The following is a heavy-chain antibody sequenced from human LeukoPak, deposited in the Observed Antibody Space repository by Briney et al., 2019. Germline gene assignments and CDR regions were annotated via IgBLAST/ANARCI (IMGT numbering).Heavy chain of an antibody. CDR2: ISAYNGNT. V-gene: IGHV1-18*01. D-gene: IGHD6-19*01. Sequence: ASVEVSCKASGYTFTSYGISWVRQAPGQGLEWMGWISAYNGNTNYAQKLQGRVTMTTDTSTSTAYMELRSLRSDDTAVYYCASVLSGIAVAGSFDPWGQGTLVTVSS. CDR3: ASVLSGIAVAGSFDP. J-gene: IGHJ5*02. CDR1: GYTFTSYG.